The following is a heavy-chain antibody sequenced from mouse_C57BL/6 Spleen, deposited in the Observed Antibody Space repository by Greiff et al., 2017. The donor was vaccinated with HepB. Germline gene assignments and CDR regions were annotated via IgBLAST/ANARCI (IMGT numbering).Heavy chain of an antibody. CDR3: ARITTVVATRNYFDY. J-gene: IGHJ2*01. D-gene: IGHD1-1*01. CDR2: IDPSDSYT. Sequence: QVQLQQPGAELVMPGASVKLSCKASGYTFTSYWMHWVKQRPGQGLEWIGEIDPSDSYTNYNQKFKGKSTLTVDKSSSTAYMQLSSLTSEDSAVYYCARITTVVATRNYFDYWGQGTTLTVSS. CDR1: GYTFTSYW. V-gene: IGHV1-69*01.